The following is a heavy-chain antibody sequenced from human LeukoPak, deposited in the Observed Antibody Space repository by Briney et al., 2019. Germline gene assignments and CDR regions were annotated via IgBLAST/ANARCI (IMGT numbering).Heavy chain of an antibody. CDR1: GGSISSYY. CDR2: IYYSGST. CDR3: VRSPRSNYDFWSGYHFDY. Sequence: SETLSLTCTVSGGSISSYYWGWIRQPPGKGLEWIGSIYYSGSTYYNPSLKSRVTISVDTSQNQFSLRLSSVTAADTAVYYCVRSPRSNYDFWSGYHFDYWGQGTLVTVSS. D-gene: IGHD3-3*01. J-gene: IGHJ4*02. V-gene: IGHV4-39*01.